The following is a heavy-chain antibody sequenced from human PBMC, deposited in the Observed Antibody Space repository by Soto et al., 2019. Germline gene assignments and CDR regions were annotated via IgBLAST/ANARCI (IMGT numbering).Heavy chain of an antibody. J-gene: IGHJ6*02. CDR1: GGSISSDDYY. Sequence: LSLTCTSSGGSISSDDYYWNWIRQRPGKGLEWIGNIYYRGNTNYNPSLKSRIIMSMDMSENQFSLKLTSVTAADTAVYYCARGWDYYAMDFWGPGIT. V-gene: IGHV4-31*03. CDR2: IYYRGNT. CDR3: ARGWDYYAMDF. D-gene: IGHD6-13*01.